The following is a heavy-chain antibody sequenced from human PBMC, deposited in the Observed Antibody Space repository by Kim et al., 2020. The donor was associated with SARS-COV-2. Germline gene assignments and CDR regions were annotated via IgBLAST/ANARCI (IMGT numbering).Heavy chain of an antibody. Sequence: GATTPYADSVQGRLTVSKDNSKNTLYLQMSTRRAEDTAIYYCANPRQPDYWGQGTLVTVSS. CDR2: GATT. D-gene: IGHD6-13*01. J-gene: IGHJ4*02. CDR3: ANPRQPDY. V-gene: IGHV3-23*01.